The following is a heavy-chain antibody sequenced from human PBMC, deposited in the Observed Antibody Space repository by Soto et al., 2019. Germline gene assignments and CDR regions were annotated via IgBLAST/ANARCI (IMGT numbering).Heavy chain of an antibody. CDR2: IKPSGGET. D-gene: IGHD2-21*02. Sequence: QVQLVQSGAEVKKPGASVKVSCRASGYTFTNYYMHWVRQAPGHGLEWMGIIKPSGGETTYAQKFLGRATMTRDTSTGTLYIELSSLRSEDTAVYYCARGGDIVVVTAPLDYWGQGTLVTVSS. V-gene: IGHV1-46*01. CDR1: GYTFTNYY. J-gene: IGHJ4*02. CDR3: ARGGDIVVVTAPLDY.